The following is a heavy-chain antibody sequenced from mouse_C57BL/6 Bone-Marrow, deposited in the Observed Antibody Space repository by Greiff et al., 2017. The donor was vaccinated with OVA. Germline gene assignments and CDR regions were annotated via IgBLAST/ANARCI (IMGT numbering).Heavy chain of an antibody. J-gene: IGHJ4*01. CDR3: ARDRTRWERYYAMDY. V-gene: IGHV3-6*01. CDR2: ISYDGSN. Sequence: DVKLVESGPGLVKPSQSLSLTCSVTGYSITSGYYWNWIRQFPGNKLEWMGYISYDGSNNYNPSLKNRISSARDTAQNQFFLKLKSVTTENTATYYCARDRTRWERYYAMDYWGQGTSVTVSS. D-gene: IGHD2-3*01. CDR1: GYSITSGYY.